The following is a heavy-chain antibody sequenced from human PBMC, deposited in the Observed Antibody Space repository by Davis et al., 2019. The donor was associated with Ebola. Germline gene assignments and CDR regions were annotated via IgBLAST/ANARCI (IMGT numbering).Heavy chain of an antibody. CDR3: ARRGYSYGYGY. D-gene: IGHD5-18*01. CDR1: GGSFSCYY. J-gene: IGHJ4*02. Sequence: PSETLSLTCAVYGGSFSCYYWSWLRQPPGKGLEWIGEINHSGTTNYNPSLKSRVTISVDTSKNQFSLKLSSVTAADTAVYYCARRGYSYGYGYWGQGTLVTVSS. V-gene: IGHV4-34*01. CDR2: INHSGTT.